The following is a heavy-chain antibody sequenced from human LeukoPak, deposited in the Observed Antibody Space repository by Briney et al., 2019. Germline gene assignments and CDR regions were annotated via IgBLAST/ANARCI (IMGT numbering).Heavy chain of an antibody. D-gene: IGHD1-26*01. CDR1: GFTFSSYW. Sequence: PGGSLRLSCAASGFTFSSYWMSWVRQAPGKGLEWVANIKQDGSEKYYVDSVKGRFTISRDNAKNSLYLQMNSLRAEDTAVYYCARLPSGCYSRGAFDIWGQGTMVTVSS. CDR2: IKQDGSEK. J-gene: IGHJ3*02. CDR3: ARLPSGCYSRGAFDI. V-gene: IGHV3-7*01.